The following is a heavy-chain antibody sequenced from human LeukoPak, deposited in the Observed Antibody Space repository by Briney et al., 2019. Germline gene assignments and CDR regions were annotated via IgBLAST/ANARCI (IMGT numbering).Heavy chain of an antibody. CDR1: GFTVSSNY. Sequence: GRSLRLSCAASGFTVSSNYMSWVRQAPGKGLEWVSVIYSGGSTYYADSVKGRFTISRDNSKNTLYLQMNSLRAEDTAVYYCARDRGNYYDSSGYYWDYWGQGTLVTVSS. D-gene: IGHD3-22*01. V-gene: IGHV3-53*01. CDR3: ARDRGNYYDSSGYYWDY. CDR2: IYSGGST. J-gene: IGHJ4*02.